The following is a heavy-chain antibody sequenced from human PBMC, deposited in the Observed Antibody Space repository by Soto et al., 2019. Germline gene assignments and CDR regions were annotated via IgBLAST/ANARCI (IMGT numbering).Heavy chain of an antibody. CDR1: GFTFSSYW. CDR2: INSDGSST. V-gene: IGHV3-74*01. CDR3: ARSALGELFSYYMDV. J-gene: IGHJ6*03. Sequence: GGSLRLSCAASGFTFSSYWMHWVRQAPGKGLVWVSRINSDGSSTSYADSVKGRFTISRDNAKNTLYLQMNSLRAEDTAVYYCARSALGELFSYYMDVWGKGTTVTVSS. D-gene: IGHD3-10*01.